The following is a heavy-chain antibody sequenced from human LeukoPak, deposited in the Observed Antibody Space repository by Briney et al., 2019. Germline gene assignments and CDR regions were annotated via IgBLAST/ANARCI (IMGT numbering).Heavy chain of an antibody. D-gene: IGHD3-10*01. J-gene: IGHJ3*02. Sequence: GGSLRLSCAGSGFTFSSYWMHWVRQAPGKGLVWVSRICPDGNSVTYADSVKGRFTVSRDNAMNTLYLQMSSLRANDTAAYYCARDIGWFGELSDVDAFDIWGQGTTVAVSS. CDR1: GFTFSSYW. CDR3: ARDIGWFGELSDVDAFDI. CDR2: ICPDGNSV. V-gene: IGHV3-74*01.